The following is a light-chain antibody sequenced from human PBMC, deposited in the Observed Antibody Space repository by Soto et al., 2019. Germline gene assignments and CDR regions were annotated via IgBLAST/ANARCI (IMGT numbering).Light chain of an antibody. CDR3: KSYTTTSTYV. Sequence: SALTQPASVSGSPGQSIAISCTGTSSDVGAYNYVSWYQQPPGKAPKLMIYDVSNRPSGVSDRFSGSKSGNTASLTISGLQTEDEADYYCKSYTTTSTYVFGTGTKVT. V-gene: IGLV2-14*01. CDR2: DVS. J-gene: IGLJ1*01. CDR1: SSDVGAYNY.